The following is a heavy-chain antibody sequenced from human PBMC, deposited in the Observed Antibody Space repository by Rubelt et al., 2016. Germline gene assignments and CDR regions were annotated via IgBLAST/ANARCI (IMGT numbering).Heavy chain of an antibody. CDR2: SHPGNSAT. D-gene: IGHD5-12*01. V-gene: IGHV5-51*01. CDR3: SRLMGYSTIDY. Sequence: EVQLVQSGAEVKKPGESLKISCKGSGYRFTNYWIGWVRQMPGKGLEWMGISHPGNSATRYSPSFQGQVTISAHKSINTAYLQWSSLKASDTAIYYCSRLMGYSTIDYWGQGTLVTVSS. J-gene: IGHJ4*02. CDR1: GYRFTNYW.